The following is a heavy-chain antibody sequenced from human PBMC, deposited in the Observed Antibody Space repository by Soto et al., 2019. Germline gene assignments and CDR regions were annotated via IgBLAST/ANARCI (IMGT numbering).Heavy chain of an antibody. V-gene: IGHV4-59*08. Sequence: PSDTLSLTCTVSGGSISSYYWSWIRQPPGKGLEWIGYIYYSGSTNYNPSLKSRVTISVDTSKNQFSLKLGSVTAADTAVYYCARHETLHGDYDHWGQGTLVTVSS. CDR3: ARHETLHGDYDH. J-gene: IGHJ4*02. CDR1: GGSISSYY. D-gene: IGHD4-17*01. CDR2: IYYSGST.